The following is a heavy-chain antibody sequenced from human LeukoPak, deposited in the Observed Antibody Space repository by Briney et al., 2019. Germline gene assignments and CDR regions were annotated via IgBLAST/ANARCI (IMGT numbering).Heavy chain of an antibody. D-gene: IGHD1-26*01. Sequence: PGGSLRLSCAASGFTFSDHWMSWVRQAPGKGLEWVAVISYDGSNKYYADSVKGRFTISRDNSKNTLYLQMNSLRAEDTAVYYCARAGATNSVDYWGQGTLVTVSS. V-gene: IGHV3-30-3*01. J-gene: IGHJ4*02. CDR3: ARAGATNSVDY. CDR1: GFTFSDHW. CDR2: ISYDGSNK.